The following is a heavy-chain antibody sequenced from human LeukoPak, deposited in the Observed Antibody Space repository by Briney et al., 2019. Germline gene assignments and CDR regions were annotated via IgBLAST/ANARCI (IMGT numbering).Heavy chain of an antibody. CDR2: IYSGGGT. V-gene: IGHV3-53*01. Sequence: TGGSLRLSRAPSGFTVSDHYMRCVRQPPGEGLEWASLIYSGGGTFYAYSVKGRFTISRDNSKNTLYLQMSSLRAQDTAVYYCARDSNSFPNYFDYWGQGTLVTDSS. J-gene: IGHJ4*02. CDR3: ARDSNSFPNYFDY. CDR1: GFTVSDHY. D-gene: IGHD2-21*01.